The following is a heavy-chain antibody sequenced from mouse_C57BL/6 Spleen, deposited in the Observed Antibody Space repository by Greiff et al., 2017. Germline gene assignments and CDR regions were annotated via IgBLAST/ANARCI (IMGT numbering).Heavy chain of an antibody. CDR2: IYPGSGNT. J-gene: IGHJ4*01. CDR3: ARRKNYDYAMDY. D-gene: IGHD2-4*01. V-gene: IGHV1-84*01. CDR1: GYTFTDYY. Sequence: LMESGPELVKPGASVKISCKASGYTFTDYYINWVKQRPGQGLAWIGWIYPGSGNTKYNEKFKGKATLTVDTSTSTAYMQRSSLTSEDSAVYFCARRKNYDYAMDYWGQGTSVTVSS.